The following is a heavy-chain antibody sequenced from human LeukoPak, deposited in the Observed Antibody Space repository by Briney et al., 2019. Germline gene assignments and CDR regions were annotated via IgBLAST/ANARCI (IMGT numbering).Heavy chain of an antibody. V-gene: IGHV4-31*03. CDR1: GGSITTGGYY. CDR3: ARGSAHYYFDH. CDR2: VYYSGST. J-gene: IGHJ4*02. Sequence: SETLSLTCTVSGGSITTGGYYWSWIRQHPGKGLEWIGYVYYSGSTYYNPSLRSRVSIAVDTSKNQFSPKFSSVTAADTAVYYCARGSAHYYFDHWGQGTLVTVSS.